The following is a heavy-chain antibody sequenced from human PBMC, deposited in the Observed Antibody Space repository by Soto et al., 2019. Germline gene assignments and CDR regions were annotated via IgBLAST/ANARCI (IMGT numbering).Heavy chain of an antibody. CDR3: ARDRGYDAHDFYYNAMDV. J-gene: IGHJ6*02. CDR1: GFTFRTYT. V-gene: IGHV3-21*01. D-gene: IGHD2-15*01. CDR2: IRGFSPYT. Sequence: WGSLRLSXISSGFTFRTYTMNWVRQAPGKGLEWVSGIRGFSPYTFYAESVKGRFTISRDNAKNSLFLQMNSLRAEDTAVYYCARDRGYDAHDFYYNAMDVWGQGTTVTVSS.